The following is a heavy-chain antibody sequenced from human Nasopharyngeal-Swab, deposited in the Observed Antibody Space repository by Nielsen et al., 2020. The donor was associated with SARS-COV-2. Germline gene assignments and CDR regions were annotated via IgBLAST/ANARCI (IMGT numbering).Heavy chain of an antibody. V-gene: IGHV4-59*01. D-gene: IGHD2-15*01. CDR2: IYYSVST. CDR3: AREGGYCNGGSCYYTDAFDI. J-gene: IGHJ3*02. Sequence: SETLSLTCTVSGGSISSYYWSWIRQPPGKGLEWIGYIYYSVSTNYNPSLKSRVTISVDTSKNQFSLKLSSVTAADTAVYYCAREGGYCNGGSCYYTDAFDIWGQGTMVTVSS. CDR1: GGSISSYY.